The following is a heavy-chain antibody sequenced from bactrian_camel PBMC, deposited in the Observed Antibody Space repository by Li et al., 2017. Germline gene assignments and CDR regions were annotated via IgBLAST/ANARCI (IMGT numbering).Heavy chain of an antibody. D-gene: IGHD2*01. CDR2: IAAAADST. V-gene: IGHV3-3*01. Sequence: HVQLVESGGGSVQAGGSLRLSCAASGYTASTYCMGWFRQAPGKERGGVAAIAAAADSTTYADSVKGRFTVSRDNAKRTVDLQMNSLTAEDTGMYYCAAILLWGRCPGLVERGYTNWGRGTQVTVS. CDR1: GYTASTYC. CDR3: AAILLWGRCPGLVERGYTN. J-gene: IGHJ4*01.